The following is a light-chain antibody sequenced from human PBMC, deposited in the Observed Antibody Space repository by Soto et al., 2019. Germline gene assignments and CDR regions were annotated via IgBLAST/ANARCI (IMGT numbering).Light chain of an antibody. CDR2: EGS. CDR1: SCDVGSYNL. CDR3: CSYAALVV. V-gene: IGLV2-23*01. Sequence: QSALTQPASVSGSPGQSITISCTGTSCDVGSYNLVSWYQQHPGKAPKLMIYEGSTRPSGVSNRFSGSKSGNTASLTISGLQAEDEADYYCCSYAALVVFGGGTQLTVL. J-gene: IGLJ2*01.